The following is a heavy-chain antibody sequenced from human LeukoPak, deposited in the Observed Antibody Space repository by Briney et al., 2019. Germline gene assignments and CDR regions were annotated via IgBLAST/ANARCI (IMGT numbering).Heavy chain of an antibody. J-gene: IGHJ4*02. CDR2: IYYSGST. CDR3: ARGRGYLDY. V-gene: IGHV4-59*01. CDR1: GGSISNYY. Sequence: SETLSLTCTVSGGSISNYYWSWIRQPPGKGLEWIGYIYYSGSTNYNPSLKSRVTISVDTSKNQFSLKLSSVTAADTAVYSCARGRGYLDYWGQGTLVTVSS.